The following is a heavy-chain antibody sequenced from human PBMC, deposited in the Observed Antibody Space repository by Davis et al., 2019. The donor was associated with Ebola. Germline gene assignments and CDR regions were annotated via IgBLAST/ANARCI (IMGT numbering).Heavy chain of an antibody. J-gene: IGHJ6*02. CDR3: ARDVGKYCSSTSCYTAAYYYYGMDV. V-gene: IGHV1-8*01. Sequence: ASVKVSCKASGYTFTSYDINWVRQATGQGLEWMGWMNPNSGNTGYAQKFQGRVTITADKSTSTAYMELSSLRSEDTAVYYCARDVGKYCSSTSCYTAAYYYYGMDVWGQGTTVTVSS. CDR1: GYTFTSYD. D-gene: IGHD2-2*02. CDR2: MNPNSGNT.